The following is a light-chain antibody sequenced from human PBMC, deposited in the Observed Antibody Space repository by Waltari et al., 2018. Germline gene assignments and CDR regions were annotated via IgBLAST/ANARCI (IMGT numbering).Light chain of an antibody. V-gene: IGKV1-12*01. Sequence: DIQMTQSPSSASASVGDKVTITCRASQGINSCLAWYQQKPGKAPKLLIYDASRLQTGVPSRFSGSESGTDFTLTISSLQPEDFATYYCQQANRFPLTFGGGTKVELK. CDR3: QQANRFPLT. CDR1: QGINSC. CDR2: DAS. J-gene: IGKJ4*01.